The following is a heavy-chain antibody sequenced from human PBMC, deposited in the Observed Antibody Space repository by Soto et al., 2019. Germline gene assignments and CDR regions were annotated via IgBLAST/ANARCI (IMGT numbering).Heavy chain of an antibody. CDR3: ARGNFYAAASNFYNCFDP. Sequence: QVQLQQWGAGLLKPSETLSLTCAVSGGSFSNYYWSWIRQPPGKGLEWIGEINHSGNTNYNPSLKGRVTISVDTSQNHFALRVISGTAADTAVYYGARGNFYAAASNFYNCFDPWGQGTLVTVSS. J-gene: IGHJ5*02. CDR1: GGSFSNYY. CDR2: INHSGNT. D-gene: IGHD6-25*01. V-gene: IGHV4-34*02.